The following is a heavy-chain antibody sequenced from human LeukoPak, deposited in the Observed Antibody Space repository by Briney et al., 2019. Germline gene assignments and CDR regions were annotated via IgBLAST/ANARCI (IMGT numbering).Heavy chain of an antibody. CDR3: AKPSIQDYGDYFDAFDI. D-gene: IGHD4-17*01. J-gene: IGHJ3*02. CDR2: ISYDGSNK. CDR1: GFTFSSYG. Sequence: GGSQRLSCAASGFTFSSYGMHWVRQAPGKGLEWVAVISYDGSNKYYADSVKGRFTISRDNSKNTLYLQMNSLRAEDTAVYYCAKPSIQDYGDYFDAFDIWGQGTMVTVSS. V-gene: IGHV3-30*18.